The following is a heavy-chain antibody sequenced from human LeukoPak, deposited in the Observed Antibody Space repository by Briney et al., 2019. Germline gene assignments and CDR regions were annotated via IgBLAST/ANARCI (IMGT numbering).Heavy chain of an antibody. D-gene: IGHD5-12*01. J-gene: IGHJ4*02. Sequence: GGPLRLSCAASGFTFSSYSMNWVRQAPGKGLEWVSSISSSSSYIYYADSVKGRFTISRDNAKNSLYLQMNSLRAEDTAVYYCARGREWLPFDYWGQGTLVTVSS. V-gene: IGHV3-21*01. CDR1: GFTFSSYS. CDR2: ISSSSSYI. CDR3: ARGREWLPFDY.